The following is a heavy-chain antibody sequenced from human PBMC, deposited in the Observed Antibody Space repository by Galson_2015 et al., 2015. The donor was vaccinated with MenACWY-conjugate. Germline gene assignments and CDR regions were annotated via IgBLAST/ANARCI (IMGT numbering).Heavy chain of an antibody. D-gene: IGHD2-2*01. CDR1: GFSLTTTGVG. CDR3: AHSGEYCSRTSCYYFDY. CDR2: IYWDDDK. V-gene: IGHV2-5*05. J-gene: IGHJ4*02. Sequence: PALVKPTQTLTLTCTFSGFSLTTTGVGVAWIRQPPGKALEWLALIYWDDDKRYEPSLRSRLTVTKDTSKNRVVLTMTNVDPVDTATYYCAHSGEYCSRTSCYYFDYWGQGAPVTVSS.